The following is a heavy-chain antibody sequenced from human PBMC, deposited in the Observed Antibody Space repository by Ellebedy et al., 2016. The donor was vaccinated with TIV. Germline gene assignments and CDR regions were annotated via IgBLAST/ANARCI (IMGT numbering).Heavy chain of an antibody. Sequence: WIRQPPGKGLEWVSVISGSGGGAYYADSVKGRFTISRDNSRNTLYLQMDSLRAEDTGVYYCAHPSSRYCSGGSCYSGNYDHWGQGTLVTVSS. V-gene: IGHV3-23*01. CDR2: ISGSGGGA. D-gene: IGHD2-15*01. J-gene: IGHJ4*02. CDR3: AHPSSRYCSGGSCYSGNYDH.